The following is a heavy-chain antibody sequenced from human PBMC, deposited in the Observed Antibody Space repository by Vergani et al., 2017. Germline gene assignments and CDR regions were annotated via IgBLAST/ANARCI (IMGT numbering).Heavy chain of an antibody. D-gene: IGHD6-13*01. CDR1: GFTFDDYA. V-gene: IGHV3-9*01. CDR2: ISWNSCSI. J-gene: IGHJ2*01. CDR3: AKHRGSSGIWYFDL. Sequence: EVQLVESGGGLVQPGRSLRLSCAASGFTFDDYAMHWVRQAPGKGLEWVSGISWNSCSIGYADSVKGRFTISRDNAKNSLYLQMNSLRAEDTALYYCAKHRGSSGIWYFDLWGRGTLVTVSS.